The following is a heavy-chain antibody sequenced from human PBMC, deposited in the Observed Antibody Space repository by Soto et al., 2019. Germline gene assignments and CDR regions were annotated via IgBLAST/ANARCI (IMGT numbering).Heavy chain of an antibody. V-gene: IGHV3-23*01. CDR3: AKNPGYYYDSTDYHFDY. J-gene: IGHJ4*02. D-gene: IGHD3-22*01. CDR1: EFTFSNYA. CDR2: ISYGGGTT. Sequence: EVQLLESGGGLVQPGGSLRLSCAASEFTFSNYAMSWVSQAPGKGLEWVSAISYGGGTTYYADAVKGRFTISRDNSKDTLYLQMNSLRAEDTAVYYCAKNPGYYYDSTDYHFDYWGQGTLVTVSS.